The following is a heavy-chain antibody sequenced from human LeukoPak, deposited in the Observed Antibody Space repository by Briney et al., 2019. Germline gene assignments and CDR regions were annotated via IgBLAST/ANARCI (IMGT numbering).Heavy chain of an antibody. J-gene: IGHJ3*02. CDR3: ARCNGDAWNAFDI. D-gene: IGHD7-27*01. CDR2: IYYSGST. V-gene: IGHV4-30-4*01. CDR1: GGSISSGDYY. Sequence: PSETLSLTCTVSGGSISSGDYYWSWIRQPPGKGLEWIGYIYYSGSTYYNPSLKSRVTISADTSKNQFSLKLSSVTAADTAVYYCARCNGDAWNAFDIWGQGTMVTVSS.